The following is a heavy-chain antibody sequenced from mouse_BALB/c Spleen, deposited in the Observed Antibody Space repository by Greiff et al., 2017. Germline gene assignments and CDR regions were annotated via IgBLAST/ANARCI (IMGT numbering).Heavy chain of an antibody. J-gene: IGHJ2*01. Sequence: VKLQESGAELVKPGASVKLSCKASGYTFTSYWMHWVKQRPGQGLEWIGEINPSNGRTNYNEKFKSKATLTVDKSSSTAYMQLSSLTSEDSAVYYCARWGNYSDYWGQGTTLTVSS. CDR1: GYTFTSYW. CDR3: ARWGNYSDY. V-gene: IGHV1S81*02. CDR2: INPSNGRT.